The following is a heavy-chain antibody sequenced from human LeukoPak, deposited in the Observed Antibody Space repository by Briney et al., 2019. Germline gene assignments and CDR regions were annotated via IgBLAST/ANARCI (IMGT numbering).Heavy chain of an antibody. CDR3: AKDMGDILTGYWDYYYGMDV. Sequence: PGGSLRLSCAASGFTFDDYAMLWVRQGAGRGLEGVSLISGDGSNTYYADSVKGRLTVSRDNSKDSLYLQMNGLRTEDTALYYCAKDMGDILTGYWDYYYGMDVWGQGTTVTVSS. V-gene: IGHV3-43*02. D-gene: IGHD3-9*01. J-gene: IGHJ6*02. CDR2: ISGDGSNT. CDR1: GFTFDDYA.